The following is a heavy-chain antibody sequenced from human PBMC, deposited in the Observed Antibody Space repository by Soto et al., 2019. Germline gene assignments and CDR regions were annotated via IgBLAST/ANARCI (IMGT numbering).Heavy chain of an antibody. CDR2: INQSGSA. V-gene: IGHV4-34*01. CDR1: GGSLSGYY. CDR3: AGPNFNCGGDCYDFDS. J-gene: IGHJ4*02. Sequence: QVRLQQWGAGLLKSSETLSLSCTVYGGSLSGYYWSWIRQSPGKGLEWIGEINQSGSANYNPSLKSRVTISVDTSKSHFSLKLSSVTAADTAVYYCAGPNFNCGGDCYDFDSWGQGTLVTVSS. D-gene: IGHD2-21*02.